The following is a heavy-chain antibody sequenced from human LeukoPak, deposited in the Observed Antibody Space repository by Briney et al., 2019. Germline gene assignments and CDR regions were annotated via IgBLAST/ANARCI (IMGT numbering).Heavy chain of an antibody. CDR1: GGSISSYY. D-gene: IGHD3-3*01. CDR3: ARGPGRITIFGVVIPAHFDY. Sequence: PSETLSLTCTVSGGSISSYYWSWIRQPPGKGLEWIGYIYYSGSTNYNPSLKSRVTISVDTSKNQFSLKLSSATAADTAVYYCARGPGRITIFGVVIPAHFDYWGQGTLVTVSS. V-gene: IGHV4-59*12. CDR2: IYYSGST. J-gene: IGHJ4*02.